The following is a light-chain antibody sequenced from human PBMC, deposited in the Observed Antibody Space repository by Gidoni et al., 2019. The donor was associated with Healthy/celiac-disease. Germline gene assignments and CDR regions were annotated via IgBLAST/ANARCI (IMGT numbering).Light chain of an antibody. V-gene: IGKV1-5*03. CDR1: QSSSSW. CDR3: QQYNSYSWT. J-gene: IGKJ1*01. Sequence: IQLTQSPSTLSASVGDRVTITCRASQSSSSWLDWYQQKPGKAPKLLIYKASSLESGVPSRVSGSGSGTEFTLTISSLQPDDCATYYCQQYNSYSWTFGQGTKVEIK. CDR2: KAS.